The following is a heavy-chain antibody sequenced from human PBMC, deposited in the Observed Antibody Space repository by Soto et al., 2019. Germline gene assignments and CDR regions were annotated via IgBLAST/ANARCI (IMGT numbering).Heavy chain of an antibody. Sequence: QAHLVESGGGVVQPGRSLRLSCAASGFTFTSYGMHWVRQAPGTRLEWVAVISYDGGLQHYADSVKGRFTISRDSSKNMVLLQMTSLRAEDTAVYYCVSDRGYGHASAPYSWGQGTLVSVSS. V-gene: IGHV3-30*03. D-gene: IGHD5-18*01. CDR1: GFTFTSYG. J-gene: IGHJ4*02. CDR3: VSDRGYGHASAPYS. CDR2: ISYDGGLQ.